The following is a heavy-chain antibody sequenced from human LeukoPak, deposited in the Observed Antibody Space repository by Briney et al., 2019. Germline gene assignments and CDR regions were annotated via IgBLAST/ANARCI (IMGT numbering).Heavy chain of an antibody. V-gene: IGHV1-8*01. Sequence: GASVKVSCKASGYTFTSYDINWVRQATGQGLEWMGWMNPNSGNTGYAQKFQGRVTMTRNTSISTAYMELSSLRSDDTAVYYCATDPGEMATIEEYWGQGTLVIVSS. D-gene: IGHD5-24*01. CDR1: GYTFTSYD. CDR3: ATDPGEMATIEEY. CDR2: MNPNSGNT. J-gene: IGHJ4*02.